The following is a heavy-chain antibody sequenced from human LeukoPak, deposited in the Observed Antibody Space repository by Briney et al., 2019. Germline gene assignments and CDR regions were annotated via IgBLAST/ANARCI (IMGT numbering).Heavy chain of an antibody. CDR1: GFTFDDYA. J-gene: IGHJ4*02. Sequence: GGSLRLPCAASGFTFDDYAMHWVRQAPGKGLEWVSGISWNSGSIGYADSVKGRFTISRDNAKKSLYLQMNSLRAEDTAVYYCARGPSGYHNTGGQGTLVTVSS. CDR3: ARGPSGYHNT. CDR2: ISWNSGSI. V-gene: IGHV3-9*01. D-gene: IGHD5-12*01.